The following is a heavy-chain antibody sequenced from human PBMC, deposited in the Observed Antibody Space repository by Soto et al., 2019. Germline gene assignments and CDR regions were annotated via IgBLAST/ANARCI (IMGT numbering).Heavy chain of an antibody. J-gene: IGHJ1*01. CDR2: MNPNGGNT. Sequence: ASVKVSCKASGYTFTTYDFHWVRQATGQGLEWMGFMNPNGGNTGYAQKFQGRVTMTRNSAISTAYMELTSLRSEDTAVYYCVVTTGITWGQGTLVTAPQ. D-gene: IGHD3-9*01. CDR3: VVTTGIT. V-gene: IGHV1-8*01. CDR1: GYTFTTYD.